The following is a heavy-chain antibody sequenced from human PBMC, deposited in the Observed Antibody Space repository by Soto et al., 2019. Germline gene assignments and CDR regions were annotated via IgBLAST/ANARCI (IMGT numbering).Heavy chain of an antibody. CDR2: FFWDGDK. D-gene: IGHD2-15*01. CDR3: VHSLRRDNCRGGTCYRFDV. V-gene: IGHV2-5*02. CDR1: GFSLSTNGVG. J-gene: IGHJ5*02. Sequence: QITLRESGPTLVKPTQTLTLTCTFSGFSLSTNGVGVGWMRQPPGEALEWLALFFWDGDKRYSPSLKSRLNITKDTHKTQVGLSMNNPDPVDTATYYCVHSLRRDNCRGGTCYRFDVWGQGTPVTVSS.